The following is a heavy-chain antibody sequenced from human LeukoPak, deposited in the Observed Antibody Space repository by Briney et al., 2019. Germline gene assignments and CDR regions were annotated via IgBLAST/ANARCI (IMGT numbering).Heavy chain of an antibody. CDR3: SREGWEELGHYFDY. D-gene: IGHD1-26*01. J-gene: IGHJ4*02. Sequence: PGGSLRLSCAASGFPVSANYMTWVRQAPQRGLEWVSTIHSDGSTYYVDSVKGRFIVSRDISQNTVYLEMNSLRAEDAAVYYCSREGWEELGHYFDYWGQGTVVTVSS. CDR1: GFPVSANY. CDR2: IHSDGST. V-gene: IGHV3-53*01.